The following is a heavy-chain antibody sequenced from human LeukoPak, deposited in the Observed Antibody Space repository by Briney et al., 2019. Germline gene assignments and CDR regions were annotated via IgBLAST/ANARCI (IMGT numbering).Heavy chain of an antibody. J-gene: IGHJ4*02. CDR1: GFTFSSYA. V-gene: IGHV3-23*01. Sequence: HPGGSLRLSCAASGFTFSSYAMSWVRQAPGKGLEWVSAISGSGGSTYYADSVRGRFTISRDNSRNALYLQLSRLRVDDTAFYYCPKPLLTPGNWGPGTLVTVSS. CDR3: PKPLLTPGN. D-gene: IGHD4-23*01. CDR2: ISGSGGST.